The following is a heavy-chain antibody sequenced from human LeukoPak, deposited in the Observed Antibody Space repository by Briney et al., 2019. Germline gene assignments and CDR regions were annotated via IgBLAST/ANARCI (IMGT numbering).Heavy chain of an antibody. CDR2: TSSSDAGT. J-gene: IGHJ4*02. Sequence: VGSLRLYGASSDFTLRTDAMSWVRQTPGNGLDWVAATSSSDAGTHHADSVTGRFTISRDNSKSTPYLQLTNLLAEDPAIHYCARNCYGARPIDYWGEGTLVTVSS. D-gene: IGHD4-17*01. V-gene: IGHV3-23*01. CDR1: DFTLRTDA. CDR3: ARNCYGARPIDY.